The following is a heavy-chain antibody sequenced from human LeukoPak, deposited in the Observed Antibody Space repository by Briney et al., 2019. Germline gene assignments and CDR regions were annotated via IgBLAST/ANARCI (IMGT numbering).Heavy chain of an antibody. CDR2: IYHSGST. Sequence: PSETLSLTCTVSGGSISSGGYYWSWIWQPPGKGLDWIGYIYHSGSTYYNPSLKSRVTISVDRSKNQFSLKLSSVTAADTAVYYCARDGPSGSLDAFDIWGQGTMVTVSS. V-gene: IGHV4-30-2*01. D-gene: IGHD1-26*01. CDR3: ARDGPSGSLDAFDI. CDR1: GGSISSGGYY. J-gene: IGHJ3*02.